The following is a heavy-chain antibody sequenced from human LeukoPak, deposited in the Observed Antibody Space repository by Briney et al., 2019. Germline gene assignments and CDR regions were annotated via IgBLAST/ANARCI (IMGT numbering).Heavy chain of an antibody. CDR3: ARGPAAYGSGSLYYFDY. CDR2: IYQSGST. D-gene: IGHD3-10*01. Sequence: SETLSLTCTVSGGSISSSSYYWGWIRQPPGKGLEWIGSIYQSGSTYYNPSLKSRVTISVDTSKNQFSLKLSSVTAADTAVYYCARGPAAYGSGSLYYFDYWGQGTLVTVSS. V-gene: IGHV4-39*07. CDR1: GGSISSSSYY. J-gene: IGHJ4*02.